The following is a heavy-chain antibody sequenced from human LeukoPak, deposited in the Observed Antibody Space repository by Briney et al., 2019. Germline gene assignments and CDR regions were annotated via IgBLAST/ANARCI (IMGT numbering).Heavy chain of an antibody. CDR2: IKQDGNEK. CDR1: GFTFGPYT. CDR3: ASGFDSRFFDK. D-gene: IGHD3-22*01. V-gene: IGHV3-7*01. Sequence: GGSLRLSCAASGFTFGPYTMNWVRQAPGKGLDWVANIKQDGNEKYYVDSVKGRFTISRDNAKNSLYLQMNSLRAEDTAVYYCASGFDSRFFDKWGQGTLVTVSS. J-gene: IGHJ4*02.